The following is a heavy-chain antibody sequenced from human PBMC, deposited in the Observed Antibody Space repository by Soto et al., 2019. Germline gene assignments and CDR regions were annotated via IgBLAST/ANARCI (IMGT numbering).Heavy chain of an antibody. CDR3: ARDYSGHYYDSSGYNLNFDY. V-gene: IGHV1-69*13. J-gene: IGHJ4*02. CDR1: GGTFSSYA. CDR2: IIPIFGTA. Sequence: SVKVSCKASGGTFSSYAISWVRQAPEQGLEWMGGIIPIFGTANYAQKFQGRVTITADESTSTAYMELSSLRSEDTAVYYCARDYSGHYYDSSGYNLNFDYWGQGTLVTSPQ. D-gene: IGHD3-22*01.